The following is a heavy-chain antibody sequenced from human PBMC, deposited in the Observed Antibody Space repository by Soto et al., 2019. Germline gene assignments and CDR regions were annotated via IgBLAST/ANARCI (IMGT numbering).Heavy chain of an antibody. J-gene: IGHJ6*02. CDR1: GFTFSSYG. CDR3: AKDADGSGSYYWYYGMDV. D-gene: IGHD3-10*01. CDR2: ISYDGSNK. Sequence: GESLKISCAASGFTFSSYGMHWVRQAPGKGLEWVAVISYDGSNKYYADSVKGRFTISRDNSKNTLYLQMNSLRAEETAVYYCAKDADGSGSYYWYYGMDVWGQGTTVTVSS. V-gene: IGHV3-30*18.